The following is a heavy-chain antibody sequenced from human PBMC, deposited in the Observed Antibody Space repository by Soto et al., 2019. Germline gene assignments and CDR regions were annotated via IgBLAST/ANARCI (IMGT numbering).Heavy chain of an antibody. CDR2: VYYTGST. V-gene: IGHV4-59*01. Sequence: LSLTCSVSGGSISGSYWSWIRQSPGKGLEWLGYVYYTGSTNYSTSLRSRVSISVDTSKNEFSLRLSSVTAADTAVYFCARSVAVPGAHIDYWGQGTQVTVSS. J-gene: IGHJ4*02. CDR3: ARSVAVPGAHIDY. D-gene: IGHD6-19*01. CDR1: GGSISGSY.